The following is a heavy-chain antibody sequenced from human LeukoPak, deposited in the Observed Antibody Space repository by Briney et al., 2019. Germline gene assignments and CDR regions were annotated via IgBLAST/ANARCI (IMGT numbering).Heavy chain of an antibody. D-gene: IGHD3-22*01. J-gene: IGHJ4*02. V-gene: IGHV4-30-4*08. CDR3: ARARGEYYYDSSGYLDY. Sequence: KPSETLSLTCTVSGGSISSGDYFWSWIRQPPGKGLEWIGYIYYSGSTYYNPSLKSRVTISVDTSKNQFSLKLSSVTAADTAVYYCARARGEYYYDSSGYLDYWGQGTLVTVSS. CDR2: IYYSGST. CDR1: GGSISSGDYF.